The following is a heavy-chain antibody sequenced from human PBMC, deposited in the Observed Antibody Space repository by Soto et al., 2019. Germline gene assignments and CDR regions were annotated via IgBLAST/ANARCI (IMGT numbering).Heavy chain of an antibody. CDR2: ISGSGGTT. V-gene: IGHV3-23*01. Sequence: GGSLRLSCAASGFTFNTYWMSWVRQAPGKGLEWVSAISGSGGTTYYADSVKGRFTFSRDNSKNTLYLQMNSLRAEDTAVYYCAKEIRYYYDSSGDYWGQGALVTVSS. CDR1: GFTFNTYW. D-gene: IGHD3-22*01. J-gene: IGHJ4*02. CDR3: AKEIRYYYDSSGDY.